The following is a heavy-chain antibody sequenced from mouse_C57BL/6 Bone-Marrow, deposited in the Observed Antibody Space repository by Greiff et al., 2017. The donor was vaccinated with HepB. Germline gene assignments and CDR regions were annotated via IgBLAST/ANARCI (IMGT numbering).Heavy chain of an antibody. CDR1: GYTFTSYW. Sequence: VQLQQSGTVLARPGASVKMSCKTSGYTFTSYWMHWVKQRPGQGLEWIGAIYPGNSDTSYNQKFKGKAKLTAVTSASTAYKELSSLTNEDSAVYYCTTYYDPLYWYFDVWGTGTTVTVSS. CDR3: TTYYDPLYWYFDV. V-gene: IGHV1-5*01. J-gene: IGHJ1*03. CDR2: IYPGNSDT. D-gene: IGHD2-10*01.